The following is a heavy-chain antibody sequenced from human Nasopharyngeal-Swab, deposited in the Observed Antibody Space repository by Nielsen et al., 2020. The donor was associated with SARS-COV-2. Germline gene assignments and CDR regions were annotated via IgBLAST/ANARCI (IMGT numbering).Heavy chain of an antibody. D-gene: IGHD3-22*01. V-gene: IGHV4-34*01. CDR3: ASPFILDGYNYYGLDV. J-gene: IGHJ6*02. CDR1: GGSFSGYY. Sequence: GSLRLSCGVYGGSFSGYYWNWIRQPPGKGLEWIGEINHSGSTYYSPFLKSRVTISVDTSNNQFSLKLSSVTAADTAIYYCASPFILDGYNYYGLDVWGQGTAVSVSS. CDR2: INHSGST.